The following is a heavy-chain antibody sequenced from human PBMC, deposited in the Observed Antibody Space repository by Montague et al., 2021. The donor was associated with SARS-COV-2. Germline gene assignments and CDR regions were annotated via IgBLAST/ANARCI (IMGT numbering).Heavy chain of an antibody. CDR1: GFTFSDYY. Sequence: SLRLSCAASGFTFSDYYMSWIRQAPGKGLEWVLYISSSGRTIYNADSVKGRFTISRDNAKNSMYLQMNSLRAEDTAVYYCARDPTKWELGYAFDIWGQGTMVTVSS. CDR2: ISSSGRTI. D-gene: IGHD1-26*01. J-gene: IGHJ3*02. V-gene: IGHV3-11*01. CDR3: ARDPTKWELGYAFDI.